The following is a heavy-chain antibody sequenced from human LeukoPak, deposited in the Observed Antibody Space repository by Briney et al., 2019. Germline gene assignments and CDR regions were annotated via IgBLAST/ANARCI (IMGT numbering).Heavy chain of an antibody. CDR3: ARDGLGYCSGGSCYSPRFDY. D-gene: IGHD2-15*01. J-gene: IGHJ4*02. Sequence: PGGSLRLSCAASGFTFSSSAMNWVRQAPGKGLEWVSSISSSSSYIYYADSVKGRFTISRDNAKNSLYLQMNSLRAEDTAVYYCARDGLGYCSGGSCYSPRFDYWGQGTLVTVSS. V-gene: IGHV3-21*01. CDR1: GFTFSSSA. CDR2: ISSSSSYI.